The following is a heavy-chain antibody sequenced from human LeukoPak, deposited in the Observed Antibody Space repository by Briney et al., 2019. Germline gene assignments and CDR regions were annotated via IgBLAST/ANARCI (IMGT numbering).Heavy chain of an antibody. D-gene: IGHD3-9*01. CDR3: ARAEVRYFPYYSYGMDV. J-gene: IGHJ6*02. CDR2: INHSGST. Sequence: PSETLSLTCAVYGGSFSDYYWSWIRQPPGKGLEWIGEINHSGSTNYNPSLKSRVTISVDTSKNQFSLKLSSVTAADTAVYYCARAEVRYFPYYSYGMDVWGQGTTVTVSS. V-gene: IGHV4-34*01. CDR1: GGSFSDYY.